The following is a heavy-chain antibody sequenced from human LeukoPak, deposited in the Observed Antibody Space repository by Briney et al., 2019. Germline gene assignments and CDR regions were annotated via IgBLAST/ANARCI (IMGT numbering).Heavy chain of an antibody. CDR3: ATTNDGGGYQWGDFFDF. CDR1: GGTSNSHA. D-gene: IGHD3-22*01. Sequence: ASVKVTFKASGGTSNSHAISWVRQAPGQGLEWMGRIIPNLGTTNRAQNFQDRVTLTAEKSTNTAYMEFTSMTSDDTAVYYCATTNDGGGYQWGDFFDFWGQGTLVTVSS. CDR2: IIPNLGTT. J-gene: IGHJ4*02. V-gene: IGHV1-69*04.